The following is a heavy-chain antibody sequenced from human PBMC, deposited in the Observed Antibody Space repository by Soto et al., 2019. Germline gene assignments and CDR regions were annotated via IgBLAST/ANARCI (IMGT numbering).Heavy chain of an antibody. V-gene: IGHV4-61*05. CDR2: IYYRGST. Sequence: SETLSLTCTVSGGSISSSSYYWGWIRQPPGKGLEWIGYIYYRGSTNHNPSLESRVSLSVDTSKNQFSLRLTSVTATDTAVYYCARHTAAAGTDFYFYGMDVWGQGTTVTVSS. CDR3: ARHTAAAGTDFYFYGMDV. J-gene: IGHJ6*02. CDR1: GGSISSSSYY. D-gene: IGHD6-13*01.